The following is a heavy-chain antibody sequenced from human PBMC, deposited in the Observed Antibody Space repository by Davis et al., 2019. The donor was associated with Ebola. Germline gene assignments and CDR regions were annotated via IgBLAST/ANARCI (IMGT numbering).Heavy chain of an antibody. Sequence: PGGSLRLSCAASGFTFSSYSMNWVRQAPGKGLEWVSYISSSSSTIYYADSVKGRFTISRDNAKNTLYLEMSRLRAEDTAVYYCARPGTTLWYGMDVWGQGTTVTVSS. CDR1: GFTFSSYS. J-gene: IGHJ6*01. CDR2: ISSSSSTI. D-gene: IGHD1-7*01. CDR3: ARPGTTLWYGMDV. V-gene: IGHV3-48*01.